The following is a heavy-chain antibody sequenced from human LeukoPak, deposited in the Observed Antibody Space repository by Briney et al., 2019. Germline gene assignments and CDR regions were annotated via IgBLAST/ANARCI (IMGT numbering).Heavy chain of an antibody. CDR2: ISNSDDST. V-gene: IGHV3-23*01. J-gene: IGHJ4*02. Sequence: PGGSLRLSCAASGFTFSSFGMSWVRQAPGKGLEWVSTISNSDDSTYYADSVKGRFTISRDNSENTLYLQMNSLRAEDAAVYYCAKATGYLLWGQGTLVTVSS. CDR3: AKATGYLL. CDR1: GFTFSSFG. D-gene: IGHD1-14*01.